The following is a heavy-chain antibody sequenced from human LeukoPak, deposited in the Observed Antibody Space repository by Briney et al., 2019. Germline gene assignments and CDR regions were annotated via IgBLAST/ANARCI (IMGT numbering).Heavy chain of an antibody. D-gene: IGHD5-18*01. CDR2: ISHGGST. V-gene: IGHV4-34*01. CDR1: GGSFSDYD. Sequence: SETLSLTCAVYGGSFSDYDWSWIRQPPGKGLEWIGKISHGGSTNYNPSLKSRVTISGDTSTNHFSLNLSSVTAADTAVYYCARGGYSHGYILFNYWGQGTLAIVSS. J-gene: IGHJ4*02. CDR3: ARGGYSHGYILFNY.